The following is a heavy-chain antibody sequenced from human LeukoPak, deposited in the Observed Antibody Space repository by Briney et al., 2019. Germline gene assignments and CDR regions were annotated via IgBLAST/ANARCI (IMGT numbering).Heavy chain of an antibody. CDR2: IYYSGST. V-gene: IGHV4-39*01. CDR3: ARAFPLYDYVWGSYRSGGVFDY. CDR1: GDSISSRSYY. D-gene: IGHD3-16*02. J-gene: IGHJ4*02. Sequence: SETLSLTCTVSGDSISSRSYYWGWIRQPPGKGLEWIGSIYYSGSTYYNPSLKSRVSISVNTSKNQFSLKLSSVTAADTAVYYWARAFPLYDYVWGSYRSGGVFDYWGQGTLVTVSS.